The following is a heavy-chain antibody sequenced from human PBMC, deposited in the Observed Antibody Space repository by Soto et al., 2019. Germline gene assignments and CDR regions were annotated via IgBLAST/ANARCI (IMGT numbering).Heavy chain of an antibody. CDR2: ISAYNGNT. J-gene: IGHJ6*02. D-gene: IGHD3-3*01. CDR3: AGGFVGEMAPNDFYYSLMAV. CDR1: GYTFTSYG. Sequence: ASVKVSCKASGYTFTSYGISWVRQAPGQGLEWMGWISAYNGNTNYAQKLQGRVTMTADTSTSTAYMDLNSLAFDDTAVYYCAGGFVGEMAPNDFYYSLMAVWGQGTPVTVSS. V-gene: IGHV1-18*01.